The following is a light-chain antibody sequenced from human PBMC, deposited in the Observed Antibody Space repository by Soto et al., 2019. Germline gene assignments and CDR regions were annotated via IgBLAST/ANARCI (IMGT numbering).Light chain of an antibody. Sequence: QSALTQPPSASGSPGQSVTISCTGTSSDVGGYNYVSWYQQHPGKAPKLMIYEVSKRPSGVPGRFSGSKSGNTASLTVSGLQPEDEADYYCSSYAGSNKSVFGTGTKLTVL. CDR1: SSDVGGYNY. CDR3: SSYAGSNKSV. V-gene: IGLV2-8*01. J-gene: IGLJ1*01. CDR2: EVS.